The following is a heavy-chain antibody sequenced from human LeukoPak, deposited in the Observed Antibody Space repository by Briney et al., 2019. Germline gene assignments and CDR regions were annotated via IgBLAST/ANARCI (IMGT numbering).Heavy chain of an antibody. J-gene: IGHJ4*02. Sequence: SQTLSLTCAISGDSVSSKTAAWNWIRQSPSRGLEWLGRTYYRSKWYNDYAVSVKSRITINPDTSKNQFSLQLNSVTPEDTAVYYCARVVLYNKRPYFDYWGQGTLVTVSS. CDR2: TYYRSKWYN. D-gene: IGHD2-8*01. V-gene: IGHV6-1*01. CDR3: ARVVLYNKRPYFDY. CDR1: GDSVSSKTAA.